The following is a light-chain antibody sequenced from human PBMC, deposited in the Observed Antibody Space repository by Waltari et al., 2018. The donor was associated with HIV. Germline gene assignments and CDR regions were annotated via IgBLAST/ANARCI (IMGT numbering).Light chain of an antibody. CDR1: QSVSSSY. J-gene: IGKJ1*01. V-gene: IGKV3-20*01. CDR2: GIS. Sequence: EIVLSQSPGTLSLSPGESAILSCRASQSVSSSYLAWYQQRPGQAPRLLIYGISTRANGIPDRFSGSGSGTDFALTISRLEPEDFAVYYCQQYGSSPGTFGQGTKVEIK. CDR3: QQYGSSPGT.